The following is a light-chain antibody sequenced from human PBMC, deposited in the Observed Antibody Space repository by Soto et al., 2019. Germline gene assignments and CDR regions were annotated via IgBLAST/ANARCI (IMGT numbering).Light chain of an antibody. CDR2: GAV. J-gene: IGKJ3*01. V-gene: IGKV3-15*01. Sequence: DIVLTQTPATLSVSPGERVTLSCRASQSVSSNLAWYQQKPGQAPRLLLYGAVSRATGVPARFSVSGFETEFSLTISIVQSEDVAVYFCQQYETWPPRFTFGPGTTVDVK. CDR3: QQYETWPPRFT. CDR1: QSVSSN.